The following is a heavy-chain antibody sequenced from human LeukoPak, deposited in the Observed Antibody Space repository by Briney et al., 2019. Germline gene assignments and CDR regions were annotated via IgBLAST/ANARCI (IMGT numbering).Heavy chain of an antibody. CDR3: ALSSGSGSYFDY. J-gene: IGHJ4*02. V-gene: IGHV2-5*02. D-gene: IGHD3-10*01. CDR2: IYWDDDK. CDR1: GFSLTPSGVG. Sequence: SGPTLVKPTQTLTLTCTFSGFSLTPSGVGVSWIRQSPGMALGWLALIYWDDDKRYSPSLKSRLTITKDTSKNQVVLTMTNMDPVDTATYYCALSSGSGSYFDYWGQGSLVTVSS.